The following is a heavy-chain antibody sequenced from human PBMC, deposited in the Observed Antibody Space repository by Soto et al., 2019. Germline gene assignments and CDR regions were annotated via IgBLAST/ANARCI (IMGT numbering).Heavy chain of an antibody. J-gene: IGHJ6*02. CDR3: ARGRGYSGDDHYYYFDMDV. CDR2: SIPIFGTA. Sequence: SVNVSCNASGGTFNNYPITWVRQAPGEGLEWMGGSIPIFGTANYAQKFQGRVTISVDESTSTAYMELSSLRSEDTAVYYCARGRGYSGDDHYYYFDMDVWGQGTTVTVSS. CDR1: GGTFNNYP. V-gene: IGHV1-69*13. D-gene: IGHD5-12*01.